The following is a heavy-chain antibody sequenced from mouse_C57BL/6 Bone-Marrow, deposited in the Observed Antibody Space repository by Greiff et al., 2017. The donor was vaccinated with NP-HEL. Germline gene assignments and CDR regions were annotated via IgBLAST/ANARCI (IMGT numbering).Heavy chain of an antibody. Sequence: EVQLQQSGAELVRPWASVKLSCTASGFTIKNYYLHWVKQRPEQGLQWIGRIDPYNGGTKYNSKFQSKATITADPSYNTAYLQPNSMTSDDTAVYYGTTYHYNYDWGRGTRVTVSA. D-gene: IGHD1-1*01. V-gene: IGHV14-4*01. CDR2: IDPYNGGT. CDR1: GFTIKNYY. CDR3: TTYHYNYD. J-gene: IGHJ3*01.